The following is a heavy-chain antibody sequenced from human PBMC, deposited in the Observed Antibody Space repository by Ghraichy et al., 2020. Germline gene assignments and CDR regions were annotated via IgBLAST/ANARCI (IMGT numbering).Heavy chain of an antibody. CDR1: GGSISSSSYY. J-gene: IGHJ6*02. V-gene: IGHV4-39*01. CDR2: IYYSGST. D-gene: IGHD6-19*01. CDR3: ARVCLNSSGWPYYYYGMDV. Sequence: ESLNISCTVSGGSISSSSYYWGWIRQPPGKGLEWIGSIYYSGSTYYNPSLKSRVTISVDTSKNQFSLKLSSVTAADTAVYYCARVCLNSSGWPYYYYGMDVWGQGTTVTVSS.